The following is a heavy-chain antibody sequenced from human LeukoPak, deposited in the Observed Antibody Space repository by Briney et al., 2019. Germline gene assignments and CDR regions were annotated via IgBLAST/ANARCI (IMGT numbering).Heavy chain of an antibody. CDR2: IYTTGST. V-gene: IGHV4-4*07. D-gene: IGHD2-2*01. CDR3: VRAHPYCSSTSCYRDYYYYYMDV. Sequence: PSETLSLTCTVSGGSISDYYWSWIRQPAGKGLEWIGRIYTTGSTDYNPSLKSRVTISVDTSKNQFSLELSSVTAADTAVYYCVRAHPYCSSTSCYRDYYYYYMDVWGKGTTVTVSS. CDR1: GGSISDYY. J-gene: IGHJ6*03.